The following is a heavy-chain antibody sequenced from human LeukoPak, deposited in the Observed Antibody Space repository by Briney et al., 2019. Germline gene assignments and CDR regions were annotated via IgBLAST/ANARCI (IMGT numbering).Heavy chain of an antibody. CDR2: IKQDGSEK. D-gene: IGHD3-9*01. V-gene: IGHV3-7*01. CDR3: ARDYLSLRYFDWLQSYYYYYYMDV. CDR1: GFTFSSYG. Sequence: GGSLRLSCAASGFTFSSYGMSWVRQAPGKGLEWVANIKQDGSEKYYVDSVKGRFTISRDNAKNSLYLQMNSLRAEDTAVYYCARDYLSLRYFDWLQSYYYYYYMDVWGKGTTVTISS. J-gene: IGHJ6*03.